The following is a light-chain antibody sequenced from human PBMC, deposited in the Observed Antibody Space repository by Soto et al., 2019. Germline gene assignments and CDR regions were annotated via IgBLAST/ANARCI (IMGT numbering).Light chain of an antibody. CDR2: GAS. J-gene: IGKJ1*01. V-gene: IGKV1-39*01. CDR3: QETYSTLRT. Sequence: DIQMTQSPSSLSASVGDRVTITCRASQSISIYLHWYQHKPGKAPKLLIYGASSLQSGAPSRFSGSGSETDFTLTISSLQLEDFATYYCQETYSTLRTFGQGTKVEIK. CDR1: QSISIY.